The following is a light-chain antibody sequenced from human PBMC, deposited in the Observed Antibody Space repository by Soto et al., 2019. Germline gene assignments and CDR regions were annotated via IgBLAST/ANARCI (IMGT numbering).Light chain of an antibody. J-gene: IGKJ5*01. CDR1: QSVSSY. Sequence: EIVLTQSPATLSLSPGERATLSCRASQSVSSYLAWYQQKPGQAPRLLIYDASNRATGIPARFSGSGSGTAFTLTLSTLEPEDFAVYYSQQRSNGPSTFSKGTRL. V-gene: IGKV3-11*01. CDR3: QQRSNGPST. CDR2: DAS.